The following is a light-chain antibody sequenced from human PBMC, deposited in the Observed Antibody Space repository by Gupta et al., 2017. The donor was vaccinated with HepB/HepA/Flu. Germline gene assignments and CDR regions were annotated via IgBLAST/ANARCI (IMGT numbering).Light chain of an antibody. J-gene: IGKJ2*01. V-gene: IGKV4-1*01. CDR3: QQYYSTPHT. CDR2: WAS. CDR1: QSVLYSSRNKNY. Sequence: DIVMTQSPESLAVSLGERAAINCKSSQSVLYSSRNKNYLAWYQQRPGQPPKLLIYWASTRESGVTDRFSGSGSGTDFTLTISSLQAEDVAVYYCQQYYSTPHTFGQGTKLEIK.